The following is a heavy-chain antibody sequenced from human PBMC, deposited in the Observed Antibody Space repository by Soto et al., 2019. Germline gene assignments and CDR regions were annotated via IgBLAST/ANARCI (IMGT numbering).Heavy chain of an antibody. D-gene: IGHD4-17*01. Sequence: QVQLVQSGAEVQKPGSSVKVSCKASGGTFSSYAISWVRQAPGQGLEWMGGIIPIFGTANYAQKFQGRVTITADKSTSTAYMELSSLRSEDTAVYYCAREDYGDYSDAFDIWGQGTMVTVSS. CDR1: GGTFSSYA. V-gene: IGHV1-69*06. CDR2: IIPIFGTA. CDR3: AREDYGDYSDAFDI. J-gene: IGHJ3*02.